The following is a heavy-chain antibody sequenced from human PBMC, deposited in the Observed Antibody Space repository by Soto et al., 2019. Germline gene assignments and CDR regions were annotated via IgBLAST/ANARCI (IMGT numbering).Heavy chain of an antibody. CDR1: GFTFSSYA. J-gene: IGHJ6*02. Sequence: GGSLRLSCAASGFTFSSYAMSWVRQAPGKGLEWVSAISGSGGSKYYADSVKGRFTISRDSSKNTLYLQMNSLRAEDTAVYYCAKAITMLRGNKYYYFAMDVWGQGTTVTVSS. CDR2: ISGSGGSK. D-gene: IGHD3-10*01. V-gene: IGHV3-23*01. CDR3: AKAITMLRGNKYYYFAMDV.